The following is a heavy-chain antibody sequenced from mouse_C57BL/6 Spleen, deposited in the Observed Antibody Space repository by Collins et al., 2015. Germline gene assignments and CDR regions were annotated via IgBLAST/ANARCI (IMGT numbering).Heavy chain of an antibody. CDR3: ARSGYGNPNAMDY. CDR1: GYTFTSYW. J-gene: IGHJ4*01. D-gene: IGHD2-1*01. V-gene: IGHV1-69*01. CDR2: IDPSDSYT. Sequence: QVQLQQPGAELVMPGASVKLSCKASGYTFTSYWMHWVKQRPGQGLEWIGEIDPSDSYTNYNQKFKGKSTLTVDKSSSTAYMQLSSLTSEDSAVYYCARSGYGNPNAMDYWGQGTSVTVSS.